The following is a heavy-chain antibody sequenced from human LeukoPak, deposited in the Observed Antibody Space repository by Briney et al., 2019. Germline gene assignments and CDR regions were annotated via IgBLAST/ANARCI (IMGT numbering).Heavy chain of an antibody. V-gene: IGHV3-7*01. J-gene: IGHJ4*02. CDR1: GFTFSSYA. CDR2: IKQDGSEK. D-gene: IGHD1-26*01. Sequence: GGSLRLSCAASGFTFSSYAMSWVRQAPGKGLEWVANIKQDGSEKYYVDSVKGRFTISRDNAKNSLYLQMNSLRAEDTAVYYCARVDIVGATHFDYWGQGTLVAVSS. CDR3: ARVDIVGATHFDY.